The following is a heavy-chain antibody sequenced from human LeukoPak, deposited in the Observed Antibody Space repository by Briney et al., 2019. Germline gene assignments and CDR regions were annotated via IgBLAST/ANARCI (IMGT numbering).Heavy chain of an antibody. CDR3: ARAYSSSWYFNWFDP. CDR1: GYSISSGYY. CDR2: IYHGGNT. J-gene: IGHJ5*02. V-gene: IGHV4-38-2*02. Sequence: PSETLSLTCTVSGYSISSGYYWGWIRQSPGKGLEWIGSIYHGGNTYYNPSLKSRVTISVDTSKNQFSLKLSSVTAADTAVYYCARAYSSSWYFNWFDPWGQGTLVTVSS. D-gene: IGHD6-13*01.